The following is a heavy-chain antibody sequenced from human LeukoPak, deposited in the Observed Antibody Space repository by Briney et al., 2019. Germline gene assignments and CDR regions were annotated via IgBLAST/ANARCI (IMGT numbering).Heavy chain of an antibody. CDR1: GGSFSGYY. J-gene: IGHJ3*02. CDR3: APILNTAVAGTLSPDAFDI. D-gene: IGHD6-19*01. Sequence: SETLSLTCAVYGGSFSGYYWSWIRQPPGKGLEWIGEINHSGSTNYNPSLKSRVTISVDTSKNQFSLKLSSVTAADTAVYYCAPILNTAVAGTLSPDAFDIWGQGAMVTVSS. V-gene: IGHV4-34*01. CDR2: INHSGST.